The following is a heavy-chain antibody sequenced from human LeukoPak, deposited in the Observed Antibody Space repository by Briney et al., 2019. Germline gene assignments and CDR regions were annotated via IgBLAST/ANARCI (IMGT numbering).Heavy chain of an antibody. CDR2: ISSNGGST. J-gene: IGHJ6*03. D-gene: IGHD3-9*01. Sequence: GGSLRLSCAASGFTFSSYAMHWVRQAPGKGLEYVSAISSNGGSTYYANSVKGRFTISRDNSKNTLYLQMGSLRAEDVAVYYCARAVLDPVRYFDGFSRYYYMDVWGKGTTVTVSS. CDR3: ARAVLDPVRYFDGFSRYYYMDV. CDR1: GFTFSSYA. V-gene: IGHV3-64*01.